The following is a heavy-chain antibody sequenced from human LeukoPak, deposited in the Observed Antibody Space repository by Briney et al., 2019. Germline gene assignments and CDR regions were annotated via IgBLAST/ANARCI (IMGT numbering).Heavy chain of an antibody. V-gene: IGHV1-2*02. Sequence: GASVKVSCKASGYTFTGYYTHWVRQAPGQGLEWMGWINPNSGGTNYAQKFQGRVTMTRDTSISTAYMELSRLRSDDTAVYYCARDGTRTYYDFWSGYYKGVVYNWFDPWGQGTLVTVSS. CDR2: INPNSGGT. CDR1: GYTFTGYY. D-gene: IGHD3-3*01. CDR3: ARDGTRTYYDFWSGYYKGVVYNWFDP. J-gene: IGHJ5*02.